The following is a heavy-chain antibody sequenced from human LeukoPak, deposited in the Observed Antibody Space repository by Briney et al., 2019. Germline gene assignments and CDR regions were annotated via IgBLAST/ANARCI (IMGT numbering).Heavy chain of an antibody. CDR2: ISWDGGST. CDR3: AKENSIRRYYYDSSGYLDY. D-gene: IGHD3-22*01. CDR1: GFTFDDYT. V-gene: IGHV3-43*01. J-gene: IGHJ4*02. Sequence: GGSLRLSCAASGFTFDDYTMHWVRQAPGKGLEWVSLISWDGGSTYYADSVKGRFTISRDNSKNSLYLQVNSLRTEDTALYYCAKENSIRRYYYDSSGYLDYWGQGTLVTVSS.